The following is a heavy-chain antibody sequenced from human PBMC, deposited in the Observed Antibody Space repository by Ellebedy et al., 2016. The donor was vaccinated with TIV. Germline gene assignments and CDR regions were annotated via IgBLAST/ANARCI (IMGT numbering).Heavy chain of an antibody. CDR1: GGSISSSSYY. Sequence: SETLSLTXTVSGGSISSSSYYWGWIRQPPGKGLEWIGSIYYSGSTYYNPSLKSRVTISVDTSKNQFSLKLSSVTAADTAVYYCARRSEEAAASSYFDYWGQGTLVTVSS. CDR2: IYYSGST. CDR3: ARRSEEAAASSYFDY. J-gene: IGHJ4*02. V-gene: IGHV4-39*07. D-gene: IGHD6-13*01.